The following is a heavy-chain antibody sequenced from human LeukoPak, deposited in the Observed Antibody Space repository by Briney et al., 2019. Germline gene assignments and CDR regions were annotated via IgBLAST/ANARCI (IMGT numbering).Heavy chain of an antibody. J-gene: IGHJ4*02. CDR1: GGSISSYY. CDR2: IYYSGSI. D-gene: IGHD2/OR15-2a*01. Sequence: SETLSLTCTVSGGSISSYYWSWIRQPPGKGLEWIGYIYYSGSINYNPSLKSRVTISLGTSKNQFSLKLSSVTAADTAVYYCAGHHPRNTVDFWGRGTLVTVSS. V-gene: IGHV4-59*08. CDR3: AGHHPRNTVDF.